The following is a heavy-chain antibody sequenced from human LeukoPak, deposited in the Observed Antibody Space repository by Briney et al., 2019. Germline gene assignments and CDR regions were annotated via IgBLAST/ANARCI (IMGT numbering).Heavy chain of an antibody. CDR2: ISAYNGNT. CDR3: ARVRWRYCSSTSCYEPDY. CDR1: GYTFTSYG. V-gene: IGHV1-18*01. Sequence: ASLKVSCKASGYTFTSYGISWVRQAPGQGLEWMGWISAYNGNTNYAQKLQGRVTMTTDTSTSTAYMELRSLRSDDTAVYYCARVRWRYCSSTSCYEPDYWGQGTLVTVSS. D-gene: IGHD2-2*01. J-gene: IGHJ4*02.